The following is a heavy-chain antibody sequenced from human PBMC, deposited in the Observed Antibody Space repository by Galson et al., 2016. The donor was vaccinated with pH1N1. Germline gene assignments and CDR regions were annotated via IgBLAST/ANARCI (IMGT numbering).Heavy chain of an antibody. D-gene: IGHD2/OR15-2a*01. CDR1: GYNFDRYW. Sequence: QSGAEVKKPGESLKISCKGSGYNFDRYWIGWVRQMPGKGLEWMGIIYPGDSDTRYSPSFQGQVSIPADKSISTAYLQWSSLKASDTAMYDCARQEFSDYWGQGTLVIVSS. CDR2: IYPGDSDT. V-gene: IGHV5-51*01. CDR3: ARQEFSDY. J-gene: IGHJ4*02.